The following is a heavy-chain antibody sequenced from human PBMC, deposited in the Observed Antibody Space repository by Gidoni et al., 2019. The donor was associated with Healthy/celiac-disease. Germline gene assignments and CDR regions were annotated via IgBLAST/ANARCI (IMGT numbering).Heavy chain of an antibody. V-gene: IGHV3-30*18. D-gene: IGHD3-10*01. CDR2: ISYDGSNK. J-gene: IGHJ6*02. CDR3: ANSKLPLEVYYNGMDV. CDR1: GFTFSSYG. Sequence: QVQLVESGGGVVQPGRSLRLSCAASGFTFSSYGMHWVRQAPGKGLEWVALISYDGSNKYYADSVKGRFTISRDNSKNTLYLQMNSLRAEDTAVYYCANSKLPLEVYYNGMDVWGQGTTVTVSS.